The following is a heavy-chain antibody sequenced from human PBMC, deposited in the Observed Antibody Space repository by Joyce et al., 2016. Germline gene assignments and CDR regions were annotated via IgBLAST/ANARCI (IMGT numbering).Heavy chain of an antibody. CDR2: ISGSGGDT. D-gene: IGHD6-19*01. V-gene: IGHV3-23*01. J-gene: IGHJ6*03. Sequence: EVQLLESGGGLLQPGGSLRLSCAASGFTFRNYAMSWVHQAPGKGLEWVSTISGSGGDTYYTDPVNGRFTISRDNSKNTLYLQMNSLRAEDTAVYFCAKKISSGWPVYYYYMDVWGNGTTVTVSS. CDR1: GFTFRNYA. CDR3: AKKISSGWPVYYYYMDV.